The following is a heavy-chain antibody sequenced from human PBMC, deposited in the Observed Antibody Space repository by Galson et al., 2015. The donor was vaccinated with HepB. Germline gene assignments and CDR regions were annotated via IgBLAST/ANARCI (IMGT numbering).Heavy chain of an antibody. V-gene: IGHV3-74*01. Sequence: SLRLSCAASGFTFSSYWMHWVRQAPGKGLVWVSRINTDGSSPSYADSVKGRFTISRDNAKNTLCLQMNSLRAEDTAVYYCALSTIAVRSGPFDYWGQGTLVTVSS. CDR2: INTDGSSP. J-gene: IGHJ4*02. CDR3: ALSTIAVRSGPFDY. D-gene: IGHD6-6*01. CDR1: GFTFSSYW.